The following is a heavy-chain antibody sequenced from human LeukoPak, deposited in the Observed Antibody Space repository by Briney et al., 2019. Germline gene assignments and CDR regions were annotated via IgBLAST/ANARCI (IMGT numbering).Heavy chain of an antibody. CDR1: GCTFSSYA. Sequence: GASVKVSCKASGCTFSSYAISWVRQAPGQGLEWMGRIIPILGIANYAQKFQGRVTITADKSTSTAYMELSSLRSEDTAVYYCARRIAAGGTAIGYWGQGTLVTVSS. CDR3: ARRIAAGGTAIGY. CDR2: IIPILGIA. V-gene: IGHV1-69*04. J-gene: IGHJ4*02. D-gene: IGHD6-13*01.